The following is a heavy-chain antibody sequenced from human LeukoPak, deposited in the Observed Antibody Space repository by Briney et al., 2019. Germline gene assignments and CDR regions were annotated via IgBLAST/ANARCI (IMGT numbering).Heavy chain of an antibody. V-gene: IGHV3-21*01. J-gene: IGHJ5*02. CDR3: ARGGAQLPPNWFDP. D-gene: IGHD2-2*01. Sequence: PGGSLRLSCAASGFTFSSYSIHWVRQAPGKGLEWVSSISSYSDFIYYADSVKGRFTISRDNAKNSLYLQMNSLRAEDTAVYYCARGGAQLPPNWFDPWGQGILVTVSS. CDR1: GFTFSSYS. CDR2: ISSYSDFI.